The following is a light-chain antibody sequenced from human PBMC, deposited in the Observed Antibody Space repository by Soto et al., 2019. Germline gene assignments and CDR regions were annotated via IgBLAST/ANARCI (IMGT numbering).Light chain of an antibody. J-gene: IGKJ1*01. CDR2: GAS. CDR1: QSNSRN. CDR3: QQSYNNPRT. Sequence: DIQMSQSPSSLYASVGERDTIKCQASQSNSRNLNWYQQKPATDPKLLMFGASTLQSGVPSRFSGSGSGTDFTLTITSLQPEDFATYYCQQSYNNPRTFGQGTKVDIK. V-gene: IGKV1-39*01.